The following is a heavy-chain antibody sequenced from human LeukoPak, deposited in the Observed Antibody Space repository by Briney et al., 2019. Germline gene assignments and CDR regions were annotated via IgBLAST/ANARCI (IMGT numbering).Heavy chain of an antibody. CDR3: ARERGIVVVPVAYRGRYYFDY. CDR2: IYYSGST. CDR1: GGSISSSSYY. Sequence: SETLSLTCTVSGGSISSSSYYWGWIRQPPGKGLEWIGSIYYSGSTYYNPSLKSRVTISVDTSKNQFSLKLSSVTAADTAVYYCARERGIVVVPVAYRGRYYFDYWGQGTLVTVSS. V-gene: IGHV4-39*02. J-gene: IGHJ4*02. D-gene: IGHD2-2*01.